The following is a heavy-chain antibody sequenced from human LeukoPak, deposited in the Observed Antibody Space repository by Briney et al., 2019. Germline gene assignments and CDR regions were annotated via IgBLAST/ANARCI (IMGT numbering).Heavy chain of an antibody. CDR3: ARGIYYYYYMEV. V-gene: IGHV1-8*01. CDR1: GYTFISFD. J-gene: IGHJ6*03. CDR2: MNPNSGNT. Sequence: EASVKVSCKASGYTFISFDINWVRQAPGQGLEWMGWMNPNSGNTGYAQRFQGRVTMTRYTSISTAYMELSGLRSEDTAVYYCARGIYYYYYMEVWGKGTTVTVSS.